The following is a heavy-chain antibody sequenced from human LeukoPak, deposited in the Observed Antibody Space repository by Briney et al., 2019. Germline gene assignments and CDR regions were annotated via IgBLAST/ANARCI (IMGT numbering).Heavy chain of an antibody. CDR1: GFTFSTYI. CDR3: AREPAAGQGDWFDP. V-gene: IGHV3-7*05. D-gene: IGHD6-13*01. J-gene: IGHJ5*02. CDR2: IHQDGSDK. Sequence: GGSLRLSCAASGFTFSTYIMNWVRQAPGRGLEWVANIHQDGSDKYYVDSVKGRFTISRDNAKNSLYLQMNSLRAEDTAVYYCAREPAAGQGDWFDPWGQGTLVTVSS.